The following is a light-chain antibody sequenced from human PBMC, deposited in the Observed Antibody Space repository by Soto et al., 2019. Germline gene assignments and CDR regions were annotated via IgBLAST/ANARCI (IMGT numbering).Light chain of an antibody. Sequence: DIQMTQSPSSLSASVGDRVTITCWASQGIRSGLGWYQQKPGKAPKRLIDAASSLQSGVPSRFSGSGSGTEFTLTISSLQPEDFATYYCLQHNTYPLTFGGGTKVDIK. CDR1: QGIRSG. J-gene: IGKJ4*01. CDR3: LQHNTYPLT. CDR2: AAS. V-gene: IGKV1-17*01.